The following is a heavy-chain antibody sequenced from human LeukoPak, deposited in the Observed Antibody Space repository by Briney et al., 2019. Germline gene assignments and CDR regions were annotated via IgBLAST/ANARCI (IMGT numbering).Heavy chain of an antibody. Sequence: GASVKVSCKASGYTFTGYYMHWVRQAPGQGLEWMGWINSNSGGTNYAQKFQGWVTMTRDTSISTAYMELSRLRSDDTAVYYCARGGVWFGELAPFDYWGQGTLVTVSS. CDR2: INSNSGGT. J-gene: IGHJ4*02. CDR1: GYTFTGYY. CDR3: ARGGVWFGELAPFDY. D-gene: IGHD3-10*01. V-gene: IGHV1-2*04.